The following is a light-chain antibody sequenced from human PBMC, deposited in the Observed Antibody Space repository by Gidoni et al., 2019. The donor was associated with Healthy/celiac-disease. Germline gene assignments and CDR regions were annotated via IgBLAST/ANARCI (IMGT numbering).Light chain of an antibody. CDR2: GAS. V-gene: IGKV3-20*01. J-gene: IGKJ4*01. Sequence: EIVLTQSPGTLSLSPGERATLSCRASQSVSSSYLAWYQQKPGHAPRLLIYGASSRATGIPDRFSGSGSGTDFTLTISRLEPEDFAVYYCQFLVTFGGGTKVEIK. CDR3: QFLVT. CDR1: QSVSSSY.